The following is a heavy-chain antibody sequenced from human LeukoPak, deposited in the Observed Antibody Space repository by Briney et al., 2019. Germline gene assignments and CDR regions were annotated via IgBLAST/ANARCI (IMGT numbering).Heavy chain of an antibody. CDR2: INHSGST. D-gene: IGHD3/OR15-3a*01. CDR3: ARGRRSGLGRYFDY. Sequence: SETLSLTCAVYGGSFSGYYWSWIRQPPGKGLEWIGEINHSGSTNYNPSLKSRVTISVDTSKNQFSLKLSSVTAADTAVYYCARGRRSGLGRYFDYWGQGTLVTVSS. J-gene: IGHJ4*02. V-gene: IGHV4-34*01. CDR1: GGSFSGYY.